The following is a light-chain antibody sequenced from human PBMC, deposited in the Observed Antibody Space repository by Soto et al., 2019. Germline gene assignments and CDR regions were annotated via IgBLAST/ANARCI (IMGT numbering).Light chain of an antibody. CDR3: QQLKSYPLT. Sequence: AIRMTQSPSSLSASTGDRVTITCRASQGISSYLAWYQQKPGKAPKLLIYAASTLQSGVPSRFSGSGSGTDFTLTISCLQSEDFATYYCQQLKSYPLTFGGGTKVDI. CDR2: AAS. CDR1: QGISSY. J-gene: IGKJ4*01. V-gene: IGKV1-8*01.